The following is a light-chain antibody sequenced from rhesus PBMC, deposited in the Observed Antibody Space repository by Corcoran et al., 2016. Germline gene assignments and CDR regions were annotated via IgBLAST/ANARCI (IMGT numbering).Light chain of an antibody. V-gene: IGKV1-74*01. Sequence: DIQMTQSPSSLSASVGDSVTITCRASENVHSYLHWYQRKPGKAPNLLNYQTSTLRIGVPTRFRGSGSGTEFTLTISNLQPEDFATYFCQHSYGNPFTFGPGTKLDLK. CDR2: QTS. J-gene: IGKJ3*01. CDR3: QHSYGNPFT. CDR1: ENVHSY.